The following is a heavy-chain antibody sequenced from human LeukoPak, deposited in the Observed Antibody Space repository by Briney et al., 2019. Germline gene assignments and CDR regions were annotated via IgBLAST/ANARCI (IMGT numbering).Heavy chain of an antibody. D-gene: IGHD5-24*01. CDR2: IKQDGSEK. CDR3: AREGDGYNPKPIDY. Sequence: GGSLRLSCAASGFTFSSYWMSRVRQAPGKGLEWVANIKQDGSEKYYVDSVKGRFTISRDNAKNSLYLQMNSLRAEDTAVYYCAREGDGYNPKPIDYWGQGTLVTVSS. V-gene: IGHV3-7*01. J-gene: IGHJ4*02. CDR1: GFTFSSYW.